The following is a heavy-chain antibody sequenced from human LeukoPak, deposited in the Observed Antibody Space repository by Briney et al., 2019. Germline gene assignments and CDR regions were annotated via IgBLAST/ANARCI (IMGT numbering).Heavy chain of an antibody. V-gene: IGHV4-61*02. J-gene: IGHJ3*02. D-gene: IGHD3-22*01. CDR1: GGSISSGSYY. CDR2: IYTSGST. Sequence: PSQTLSLTCTVSGGSISSGSYYWSWIRQPAGEGLEWIGRIYTSGSTNYNPSLKSRVTISVDTSKNQFSLKLSSVTAADTAVYYCARETVYYDSSGYYSPAFDIWGQGTMVTVSS. CDR3: ARETVYYDSSGYYSPAFDI.